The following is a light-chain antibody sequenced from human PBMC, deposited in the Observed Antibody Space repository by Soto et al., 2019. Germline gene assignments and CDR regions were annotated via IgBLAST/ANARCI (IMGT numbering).Light chain of an antibody. CDR1: QSVTSSY. CDR3: QQYGPSPWA. V-gene: IGKV3-20*01. Sequence: EIVLTQSPGTLSLSPGERATLSCRASQSVTSSYLAWYQQKPGQAPRLLIYGASSRATGIPDRFSGSGSGTDFTLTISRLEPEDFAVYYCQQYGPSPWAFGQGTMVELK. CDR2: GAS. J-gene: IGKJ1*01.